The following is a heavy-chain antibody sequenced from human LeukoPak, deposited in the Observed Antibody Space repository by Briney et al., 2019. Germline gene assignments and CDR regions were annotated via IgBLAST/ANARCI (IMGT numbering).Heavy chain of an antibody. V-gene: IGHV4-34*01. CDR3: ARLRYQRDY. D-gene: IGHD1-14*01. CDR2: INHSGST. J-gene: IGHJ4*02. Sequence: SETLSLTCAVYGGSFSGYYWSWIRQPPGKGLEWIGEINHSGSTNYNPSLKSRVTISVDTSKNQFSLKLSSMTAADTAVYYCARLRYQRDYWGQGTLVTVSS. CDR1: GGSFSGYY.